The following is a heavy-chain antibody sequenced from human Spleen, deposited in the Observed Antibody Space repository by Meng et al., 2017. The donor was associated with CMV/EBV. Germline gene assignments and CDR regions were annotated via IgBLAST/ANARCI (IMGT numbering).Heavy chain of an antibody. CDR1: GFNFRIYG. J-gene: IGHJ4*02. V-gene: IGHV3-30*02. CDR3: GRDLDCSTGTCRGDY. CDR2: IRYDEKTK. D-gene: IGHD2-2*01. Sequence: GESLKISCAASGFNFRIYGMHWVRQLPGKGLEWVAFIRYDEKTKYYADFVKGRFTVSRDNSKNTLYLQMSSPRVDDTAVYYCGRDLDCSTGTCRGDYWGQGTLVTVSS.